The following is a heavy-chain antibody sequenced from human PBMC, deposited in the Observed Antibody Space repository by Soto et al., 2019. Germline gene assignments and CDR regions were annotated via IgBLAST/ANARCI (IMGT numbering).Heavy chain of an antibody. J-gene: IGHJ4*02. D-gene: IGHD6-19*01. CDR1: GFTFSTYE. CDR2: ISSSSNAI. Sequence: PGGSLRLSCAASGFTFSTYEMYWVRQAPGKGLEWVSYISSSSNAIYYGDSVKGRFTISRDNAKNSLHLRMSSLRAEDTAIYYCARGGSSGWFFLDYWGQGAPVTVSS. V-gene: IGHV3-48*03. CDR3: ARGGSSGWFFLDY.